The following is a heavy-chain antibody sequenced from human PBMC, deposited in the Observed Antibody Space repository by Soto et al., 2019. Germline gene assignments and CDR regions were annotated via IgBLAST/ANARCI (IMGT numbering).Heavy chain of an antibody. J-gene: IGHJ5*02. D-gene: IGHD3-10*01. V-gene: IGHV4-39*01. CDR2: IHYSGST. CDR1: GGSIISTISY. Sequence: PSETLSLTCTVSGGSIISTISYLGWIRHPPGKGLEWIGSIHYSGSTYYNPSLKSRVTISVDTSKNQFSLKLSSVTAADTAVYYCARLHYGSASYYIAVYWLDPRRQGTLVTVSS. CDR3: ARLHYGSASYYIAVYWLDP.